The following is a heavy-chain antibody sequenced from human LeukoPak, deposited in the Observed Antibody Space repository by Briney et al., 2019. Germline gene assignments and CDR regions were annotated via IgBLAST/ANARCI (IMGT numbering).Heavy chain of an antibody. CDR1: GFTFSSYA. D-gene: IGHD6-13*01. CDR3: AKVAAGGDFDS. J-gene: IGHJ4*02. Sequence: PGGSLRLSCTASGFTFSSYAMSWVRQAPGKGLEWVSGMSGSGGTTYYADSVKGRFTFSRDISRNTLYLQMNSLRAEDTAVYFCAKVAAGGDFDSWGQGTLVTVSS. V-gene: IGHV3-23*01. CDR2: MSGSGGTT.